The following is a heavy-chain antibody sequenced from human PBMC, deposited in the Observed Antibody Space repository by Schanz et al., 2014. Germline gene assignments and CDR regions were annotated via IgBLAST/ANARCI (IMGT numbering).Heavy chain of an antibody. D-gene: IGHD6-13*01. CDR1: GFTFSSYS. J-gene: IGHJ4*02. CDR2: ISGTTTYT. Sequence: DVQLLESGGGLVQPGGSLRLSCAASGFTFSSYSMSWVRQAPGKGLEWVSYISGTTTYTNYADSVKGRFTSARDNAKISLYLQMNSVRAEDTDVYYCAREPIMAGAGLVAYWGQGTLVTVSS. V-gene: IGHV3-48*04. CDR3: AREPIMAGAGLVAY.